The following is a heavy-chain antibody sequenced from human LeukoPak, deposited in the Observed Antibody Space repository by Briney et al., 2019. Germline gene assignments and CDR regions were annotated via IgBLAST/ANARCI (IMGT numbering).Heavy chain of an antibody. V-gene: IGHV4-34*01. CDR3: ASRRSSDYYDSSGYASLDY. J-gene: IGHJ4*02. D-gene: IGHD3-22*01. CDR1: GGSFSGYY. Sequence: PSETLSLTCAVYGGSFSGYYWSWIRQPPGKGLEWIGEISHSGSTNYNPSLKSRVTISVDTSKNQFSLKLSSVTAADTAVYYCASRRSSDYYDSSGYASLDYWGQGTLVTVSS. CDR2: ISHSGST.